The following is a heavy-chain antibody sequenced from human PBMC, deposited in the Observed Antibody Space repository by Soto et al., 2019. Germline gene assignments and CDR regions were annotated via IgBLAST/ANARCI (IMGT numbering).Heavy chain of an antibody. J-gene: IGHJ4*02. V-gene: IGHV4-34*01. D-gene: IGHD3-3*01. CDR2: INHSGST. Sequence: QVQLQQWGAGLLKPSETLSLTCAVYGGSFSGYYWSWIRQPPGKGLEWIGEINHSGSTNYNPSLKRRVTISVDTSKNQFSLKLSSVTAADTAVYYCARGSGNYDFWSGYYFWGQGTLVTVSS. CDR1: GGSFSGYY. CDR3: ARGSGNYDFWSGYYF.